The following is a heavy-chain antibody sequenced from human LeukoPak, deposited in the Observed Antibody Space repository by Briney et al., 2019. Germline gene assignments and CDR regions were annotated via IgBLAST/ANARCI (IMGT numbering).Heavy chain of an antibody. CDR3: ARDRSDERRSGYFKGRPVPFDM. J-gene: IGHJ3*02. CDR1: GFNFSVYW. Sequence: GGSLRLSCAASGFNFSVYWMSWGRQAPGERLEWVADIAHEGGEEYYVESVKGRVSISRDNAKNALYLHMNSLNAQDTAVYSCARDRSDERRSGYFKGRPVPFDMWGEAPVVTASS. CDR2: IAHEGGEE. V-gene: IGHV3-7*03. D-gene: IGHD3-22*01.